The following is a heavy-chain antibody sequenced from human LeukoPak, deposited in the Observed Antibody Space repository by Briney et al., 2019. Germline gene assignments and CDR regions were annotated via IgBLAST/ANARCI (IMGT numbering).Heavy chain of an antibody. CDR3: ARERYSGYDSSFDP. J-gene: IGHJ5*02. Sequence: PSETLSLTCTVSGASVSSGSSYWGWIRQPPGKGLEWIGYIYYSGSTNYNPSLKSRVTISVDTSKNQFSLKLSSVTAADTAVYYCARERYSGYDSSFDPWGQGTLVTVSS. CDR2: IYYSGST. V-gene: IGHV4-61*01. CDR1: GASVSSGSSY. D-gene: IGHD5-12*01.